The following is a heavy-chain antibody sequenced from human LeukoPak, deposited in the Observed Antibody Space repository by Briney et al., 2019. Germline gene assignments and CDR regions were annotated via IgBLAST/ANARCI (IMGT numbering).Heavy chain of an antibody. Sequence: GGSLRLSCAASGFTFTSYAMNWVRQAPGKGLEWVSAVWRSGTTTYYADSVKGRFTISRDNSKNTLYLQMNSLRAEDTAVYYCAKGPTRDYDYWYYSDYWGQGTLVTVSS. J-gene: IGHJ4*02. V-gene: IGHV3-23*01. D-gene: IGHD5-12*01. CDR2: VWRSGTTT. CDR3: AKGPTRDYDYWYYSDY. CDR1: GFTFTSYA.